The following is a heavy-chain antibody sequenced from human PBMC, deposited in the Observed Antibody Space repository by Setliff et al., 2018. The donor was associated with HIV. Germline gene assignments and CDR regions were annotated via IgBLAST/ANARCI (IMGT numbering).Heavy chain of an antibody. CDR1: GGSIRSGNHY. Sequence: SETLSLTCTVSGGSIRSGNHYWSWIRQPAGKGLEWIGRIYTSGSTNYNPSLKSRVTISVDTSRNQFSLKLSSVTAADTAVYYCARSYYYDSSGYSSRYWFDPWGQGTLVTVSS. CDR3: ARSYYYDSSGYSSRYWFDP. CDR2: IYTSGST. D-gene: IGHD3-22*01. V-gene: IGHV4-61*02. J-gene: IGHJ5*02.